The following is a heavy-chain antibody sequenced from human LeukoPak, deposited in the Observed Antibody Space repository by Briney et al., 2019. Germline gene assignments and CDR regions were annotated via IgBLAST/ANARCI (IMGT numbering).Heavy chain of an antibody. CDR3: ARMSLWFGELVYGMDV. Sequence: ASVKVSGKASGYTFTGYYMHWVRQAPGQGLECMGWINPNSGGTNYAQKFQGRVTVTRDTSISTAFMEVTRLTSDDTAVYYCARMSLWFGELVYGMDVWGQGTTVTVSS. J-gene: IGHJ6*02. V-gene: IGHV1-2*02. CDR2: INPNSGGT. CDR1: GYTFTGYY. D-gene: IGHD3-10*01.